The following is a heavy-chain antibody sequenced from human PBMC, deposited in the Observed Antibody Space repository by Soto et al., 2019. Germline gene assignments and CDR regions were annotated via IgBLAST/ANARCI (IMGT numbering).Heavy chain of an antibody. D-gene: IGHD2-2*01. CDR2: ISWNSGSI. CDR1: GFTFDDYA. J-gene: IGHJ5*02. V-gene: IGHV3-9*01. Sequence: GGSLRLSCAASGFTFDDYAMHWVRQAPGKGLEWVSGISWNSGSIGYADSVKGRFTISRDNAKNSLYLQMNSLRAEDTALYYCAKDQTPQLLFVPWFDPWGQGTLVTVSS. CDR3: AKDQTPQLLFVPWFDP.